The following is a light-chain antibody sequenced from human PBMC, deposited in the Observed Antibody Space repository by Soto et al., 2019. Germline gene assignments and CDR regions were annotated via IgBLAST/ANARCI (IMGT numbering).Light chain of an antibody. CDR3: QQYNSVSLLT. Sequence: DIQMTQSPSTLSASVGARVTITCRASQSISSWLAWYQQKPGKAPKLLIYKASTLESGVPSRFSGSGSGTEFTLTISSLQPDDFATYYCQQYNSVSLLTFGGGTKVDIK. J-gene: IGKJ4*01. CDR2: KAS. CDR1: QSISSW. V-gene: IGKV1-5*03.